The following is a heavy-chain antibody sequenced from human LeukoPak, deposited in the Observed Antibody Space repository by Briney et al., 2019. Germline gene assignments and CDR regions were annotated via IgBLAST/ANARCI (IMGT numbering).Heavy chain of an antibody. CDR2: IYYSGST. J-gene: IGHJ5*02. V-gene: IGHV4-59*01. CDR3: ARQRSDRLLWFGGDNWFDP. CDR1: GGSISSYY. D-gene: IGHD3-10*01. Sequence: PSETLSLTCTVSGGSISSYYWSWIRQPPGKGLEWIGYIYYSGSTNYNPTLKSRVTISVDTSKNQFSLKLSSVTAADTAVYYCARQRSDRLLWFGGDNWFDPWGQGTLVTVSS.